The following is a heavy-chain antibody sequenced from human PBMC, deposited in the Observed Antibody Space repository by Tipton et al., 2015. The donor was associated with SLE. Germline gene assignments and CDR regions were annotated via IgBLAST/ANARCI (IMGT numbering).Heavy chain of an antibody. CDR1: GFTVSSNE. J-gene: IGHJ3*02. D-gene: IGHD3/OR15-3a*01. CDR3: AREISDWGAFDI. V-gene: IGHV3-38-3*01. Sequence: SLRLSCAASGFTVSSNEMSWVRQAPGKGLEWVSSISGGSTYYADSVKGRFTISRDNAKNSLYLQMNSLRAEDTAVYYCAREISDWGAFDIWGQGTMVTVSS. CDR2: ISGGST.